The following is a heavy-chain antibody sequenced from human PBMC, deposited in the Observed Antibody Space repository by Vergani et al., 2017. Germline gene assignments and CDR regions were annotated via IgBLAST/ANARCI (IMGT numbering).Heavy chain of an antibody. CDR2: IYYSGST. V-gene: IGHV4-39*07. D-gene: IGHD6-6*01. Sequence: QLQLQESGPGLVKPSETLSLTCTVSGGSISSSSYYWGWIRQPPGKGLEWIGSIYYSGSTYYNPSLKSRVTISVDTSKNQVSLKLSSVTAADTAVYYCARELTRQKAFDIWGQGTMVTVSS. CDR3: ARELTRQKAFDI. CDR1: GGSISSSSYY. J-gene: IGHJ3*02.